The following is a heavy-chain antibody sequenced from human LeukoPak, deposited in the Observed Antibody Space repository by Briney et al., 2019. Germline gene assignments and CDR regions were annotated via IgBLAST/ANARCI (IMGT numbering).Heavy chain of an antibody. CDR1: GGSISSSSYY. CDR2: IYYSGST. J-gene: IGHJ5*02. D-gene: IGHD1-7*01. CDR3: AKDRGIVRPNYFDP. V-gene: IGHV4-39*07. Sequence: SETLSLTCTVSGGSISSSSYYWGWIRQPPGKGLEWIGSIYYSGSTYYNPSLKSRVTISVDTSKNQFSLKLSSVTAADTAVYYCAKDRGIVRPNYFDPWGQGTLVTVSS.